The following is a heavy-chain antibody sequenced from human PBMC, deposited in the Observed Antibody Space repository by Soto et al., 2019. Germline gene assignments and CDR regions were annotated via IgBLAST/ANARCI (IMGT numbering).Heavy chain of an antibody. CDR1: GFTFSSYA. CDR3: AKDQMIIDYGPFLNWFDP. D-gene: IGHD3-10*01. Sequence: PGGSLRLSCAASGFTFSSYAMSWVRQAPGKGLEWVSAISGSGGSTYYADSVKGRFTISRDNSKNTLYLQMNSLRAEDTAVYYCAKDQMIIDYGPFLNWFDPWGQGTLVTVSS. CDR2: ISGSGGST. J-gene: IGHJ5*02. V-gene: IGHV3-23*01.